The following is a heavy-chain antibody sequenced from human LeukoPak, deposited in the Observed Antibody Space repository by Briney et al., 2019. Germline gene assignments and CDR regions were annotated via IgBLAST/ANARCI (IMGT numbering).Heavy chain of an antibody. V-gene: IGHV4-34*01. J-gene: IGHJ5*02. CDR1: GGSFSGCY. Sequence: SETLSLTCAVYGGSFSGCYWSWIRQPPGKGLEWIGEINHSGSTNYNPSLKSRVTISVDTSKNQFSLKLSSVTAADTAVYYCARGDYSGSLDPWGQGTLATVSS. CDR2: INHSGST. D-gene: IGHD5-12*01. CDR3: ARGDYSGSLDP.